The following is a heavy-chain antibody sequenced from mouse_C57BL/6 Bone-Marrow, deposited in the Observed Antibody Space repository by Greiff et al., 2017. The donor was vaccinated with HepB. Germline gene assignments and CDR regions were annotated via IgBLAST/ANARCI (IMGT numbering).Heavy chain of an antibody. CDR2: IRLKSDNYAT. D-gene: IGHD6-1*01. J-gene: IGHJ3*01. CDR3: TGEALEGFFF. CDR1: GFTFSNYW. Sequence: EVQLVESGGGLVQPGGSMKLSCVASGFTFSNYWMNWVRQSPEKGLEWVAQIRLKSDNYATHYAESVKGRFTISRDDSTSSVYLQMNNLRAEDTGIYYCTGEALEGFFFWGQGTLVTVSA. V-gene: IGHV6-3*01.